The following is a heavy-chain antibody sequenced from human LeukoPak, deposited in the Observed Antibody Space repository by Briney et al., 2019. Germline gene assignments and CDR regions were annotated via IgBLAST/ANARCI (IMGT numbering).Heavy chain of an antibody. D-gene: IGHD3-9*01. Sequence: GASVKVSCKSSGYTFTRHYLHWVRQAPGQGLEWVGLINPTGTSSWSAQKFQGRVTLTRDMSTSTDYMELSSLRSEDTAVYYCAREKRYYDILTVYYYYMDVWGKGTTVTVSS. CDR1: GYTFTRHY. CDR2: INPTGTSS. V-gene: IGHV1-46*01. CDR3: AREKRYYDILTVYYYYMDV. J-gene: IGHJ6*03.